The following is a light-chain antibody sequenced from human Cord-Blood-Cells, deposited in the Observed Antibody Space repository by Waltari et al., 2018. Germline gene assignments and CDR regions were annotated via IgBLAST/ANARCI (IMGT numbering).Light chain of an antibody. J-gene: IGLJ3*02. Sequence: QSALTQPASVSGSPGQSLTIPCTGTSSYVGSHNLVPWYQQHPGKAPKLMIYESSKRPSGVSNRFSGSKSGNTASLTISGLQAEDEADYYCCSYAGSSTLVFGGGTKLTVL. CDR1: SSYVGSHNL. CDR3: CSYAGSSTLV. V-gene: IGLV2-23*01. CDR2: ESS.